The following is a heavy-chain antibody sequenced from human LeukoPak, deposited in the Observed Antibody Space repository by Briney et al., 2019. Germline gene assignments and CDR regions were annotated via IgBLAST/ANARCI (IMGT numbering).Heavy chain of an antibody. D-gene: IGHD3-22*01. CDR3: TTGMTKYSSGLDY. J-gene: IGHJ4*02. Sequence: KPGGSLRLSCAASGFTFSNAWMSWVRQAPGKGLEWVGRIKSKTDGGTTDYPAPVKGRFTISRDDPKNTLYLQMNSLKTEDTAVYYCTTGMTKYSSGLDYWGQGTLVTVSS. CDR1: GFTFSNAW. V-gene: IGHV3-15*01. CDR2: IKSKTDGGTT.